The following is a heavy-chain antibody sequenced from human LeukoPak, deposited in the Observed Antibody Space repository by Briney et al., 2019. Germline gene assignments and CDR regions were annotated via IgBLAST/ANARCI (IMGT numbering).Heavy chain of an antibody. Sequence: GESLKISCKGSGYSFTTYWIGWVRQMPGKGLEWMGIIYPGDSDTRYSPSFQGQVTISADKSISTAYLQWSSLKASDTAMYYCARLALYDGSGYFSPYYFDFWGQGTLVTVSS. CDR3: ARLALYDGSGYFSPYYFDF. V-gene: IGHV5-51*01. CDR2: IYPGDSDT. CDR1: GYSFTTYW. D-gene: IGHD3-22*01. J-gene: IGHJ4*02.